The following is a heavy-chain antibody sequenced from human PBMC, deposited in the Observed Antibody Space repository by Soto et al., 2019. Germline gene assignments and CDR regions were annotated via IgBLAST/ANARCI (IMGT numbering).Heavy chain of an antibody. D-gene: IGHD2-15*01. CDR1: GGSIISDY. V-gene: IGHV4-4*07. Sequence: SEALSLTCTFSGGSIISDYWSWMRQPSGKGLEWMGRMYTSGSTNYNRSLKSRVTMSVDTSKNQFSLKLSSVTAADTAVYYCARDEAGMEYCSGGSCYSGMDVWGQGTTVTVSS. CDR2: MYTSGST. CDR3: ARDEAGMEYCSGGSCYSGMDV. J-gene: IGHJ6*02.